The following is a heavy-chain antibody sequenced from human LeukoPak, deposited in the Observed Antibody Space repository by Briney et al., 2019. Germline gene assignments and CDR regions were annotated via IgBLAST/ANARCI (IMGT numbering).Heavy chain of an antibody. Sequence: PSETLSLTCTVSGGSISSSSYYWGWIRQPPGKGLEWIGSIYYSGSTYYNPSLKSRVTISVDTSKNQFSLELSSVTAADTAVYYCARQSNWNRRYYFDYWGQGTLVTVSS. J-gene: IGHJ4*02. D-gene: IGHD1-20*01. CDR1: GGSISSSSYY. CDR3: ARQSNWNRRYYFDY. V-gene: IGHV4-39*01. CDR2: IYYSGST.